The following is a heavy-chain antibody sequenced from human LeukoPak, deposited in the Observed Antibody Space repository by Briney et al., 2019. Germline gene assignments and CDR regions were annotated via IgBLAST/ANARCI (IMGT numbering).Heavy chain of an antibody. D-gene: IGHD3-9*01. V-gene: IGHV3-30*02. J-gene: IGHJ5*02. CDR3: ARDDLLIDDILTGSWSAGFDP. CDR1: GFTFSSYG. CDR2: IRYDGSNK. Sequence: PGGSLRLSCAASGFTFSSYGMHWVRQAPGKGLEWVAFIRYDGSNKYYADSVKGRFTISRDNSKNTLYLQMNSLRAEDTAVYYCARDDLLIDDILTGSWSAGFDPWGQGTLVTVSS.